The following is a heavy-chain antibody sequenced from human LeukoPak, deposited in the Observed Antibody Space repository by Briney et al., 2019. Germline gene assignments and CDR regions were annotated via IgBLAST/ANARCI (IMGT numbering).Heavy chain of an antibody. CDR2: INPNSGGT. CDR1: GYTFSAYY. V-gene: IGHV1-2*04. J-gene: IGHJ4*02. D-gene: IGHD5-12*01. Sequence: GASVKVSCKASGYTFSAYYIQWVRQAPGQGLEWMGWINPNSGGTNYAQKFQGWVTMTTDTSTSTAYMELGRLRSDDTAVYYCARFASVAHFDNWGQGTLVTVSS. CDR3: ARFASVAHFDN.